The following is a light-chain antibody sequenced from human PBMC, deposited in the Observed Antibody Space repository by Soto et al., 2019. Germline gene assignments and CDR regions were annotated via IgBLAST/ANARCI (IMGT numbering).Light chain of an antibody. CDR2: RAS. Sequence: DVVMTQSPDSLAVSLGERATINCKSSQSVLHSSNNENSVAWYQQKAGQRPKLLIYRASIRESGVPDRFSGGGSGTNFSLTNSSLQAEDVAFYYCQQYYTGIAFGQGTRLEIK. CDR3: QQYYTGIA. V-gene: IGKV4-1*01. J-gene: IGKJ5*01. CDR1: QSVLHSSNNENS.